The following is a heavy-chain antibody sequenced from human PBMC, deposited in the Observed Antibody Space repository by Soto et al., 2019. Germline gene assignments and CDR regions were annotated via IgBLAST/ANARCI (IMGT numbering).Heavy chain of an antibody. CDR3: ARRDQIAYYYGMDV. J-gene: IGHJ6*02. CDR2: LSGSGGTT. Sequence: GSLRLSCAASGFIFSTYSMNWVRQGPGKGLEWVSTLSGSGGTTYYADSVKGQFTISRDNSKSTLYLQMNSLSAEDTAVYYCARRDQIAYYYGMDVWGQGTTVTVSS. CDR1: GFIFSTYS. D-gene: IGHD2-21*01. V-gene: IGHV3-23*01.